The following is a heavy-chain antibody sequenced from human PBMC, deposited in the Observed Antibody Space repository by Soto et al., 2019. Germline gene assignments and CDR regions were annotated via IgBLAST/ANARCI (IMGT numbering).Heavy chain of an antibody. CDR3: ARGPDSSSSIDY. J-gene: IGHJ4*02. Sequence: PSETLSLTCXVYGGSFSGYYWSWIRQPPGKGLEWIGEINHSGSTNYNPSLKSRVTISVDTSKNQFSLKLSSVTAADTAVYYCARGPDSSSSIDYWGQGTLVTVSS. CDR1: GGSFSGYY. D-gene: IGHD6-6*01. V-gene: IGHV4-34*01. CDR2: INHSGST.